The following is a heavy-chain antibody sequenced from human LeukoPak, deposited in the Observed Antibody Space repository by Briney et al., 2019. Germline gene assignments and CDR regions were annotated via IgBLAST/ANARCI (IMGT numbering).Heavy chain of an antibody. J-gene: IGHJ6*04. Sequence: WASVKVSCKASGGTFSSYAISWVRQAPGQGLEWMGGIIPIFGTANYAQEFQGRVTITADESTSTAYMELSSLRSEDTAVYYCARAMVRGAEDYYYGMDVWGKGTTVTISS. CDR3: ARAMVRGAEDYYYGMDV. CDR2: IIPIFGTA. CDR1: GGTFSSYA. D-gene: IGHD3-10*01. V-gene: IGHV1-69*13.